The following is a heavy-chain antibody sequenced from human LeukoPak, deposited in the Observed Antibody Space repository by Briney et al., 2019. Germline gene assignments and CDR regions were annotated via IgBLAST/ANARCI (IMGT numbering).Heavy chain of an antibody. CDR2: IYNSGST. D-gene: IGHD3-22*01. Sequence: SETLSLTCTVSGGSISSYYWSWIRQPPGKGLEWMGRIYNSGSTNYNPSLKSRVTISVDTSKNQFSLKLSSVTAADTAVYYCARVIRYYDSSGTLDYWGQGTLVTVSS. CDR1: GGSISSYY. V-gene: IGHV4-59*01. CDR3: ARVIRYYDSSGTLDY. J-gene: IGHJ4*02.